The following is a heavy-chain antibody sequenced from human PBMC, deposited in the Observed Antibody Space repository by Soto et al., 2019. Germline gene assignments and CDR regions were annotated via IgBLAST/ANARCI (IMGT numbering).Heavy chain of an antibody. CDR3: AKKSGFGATWYFDY. Sequence: GGSLRLSCAAFGFTFGNYGMSWVRQAPGKGLEWVSALLAIGTNTYYADSVKDRCTISRNNSKNTLFLQINNLRAGDTAVYYCAKKSGFGATWYFDYWGQGTLVTVSS. CDR2: LLAIGTNT. J-gene: IGHJ4*02. V-gene: IGHV3-23*01. CDR1: GFTFGNYG. D-gene: IGHD1-26*01.